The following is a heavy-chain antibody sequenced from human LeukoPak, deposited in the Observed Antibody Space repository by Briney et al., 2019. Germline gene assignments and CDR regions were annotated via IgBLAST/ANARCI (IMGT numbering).Heavy chain of an antibody. Sequence: ASVKVSCKASGYTFTGYYMHWVRQAPGQGLEWMGRINPNSGGTNYAQKFQGRVTMTTDTSTSTAYMELRSLRSDDTAVYYCAHKKYGMDVWGQGTTVTVSS. CDR3: AHKKYGMDV. V-gene: IGHV1-2*06. J-gene: IGHJ6*02. CDR2: INPNSGGT. CDR1: GYTFTGYY.